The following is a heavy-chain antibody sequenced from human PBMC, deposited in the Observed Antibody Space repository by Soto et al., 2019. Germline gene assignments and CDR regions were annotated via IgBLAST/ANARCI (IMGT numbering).Heavy chain of an antibody. CDR2: INTSSDSV. V-gene: IGHV3-21*02. CDR1: GFPFNDYS. D-gene: IGHD5-12*01. CDR3: ARPRGPRGYDLMDS. J-gene: IGHJ5*01. Sequence: EVQVVESGGGLVKPGGSLRLACAASGFPFNDYSWNWVRQAPGKGLEWVASINTSSDSVYYADSVKGRFTISRDKAKNTLYLQMNSLRAEDTAVYYCARPRGPRGYDLMDSWGQGTLVTVSS.